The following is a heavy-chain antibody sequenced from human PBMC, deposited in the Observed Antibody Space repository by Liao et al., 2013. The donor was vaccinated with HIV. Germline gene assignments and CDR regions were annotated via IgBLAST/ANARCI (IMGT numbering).Heavy chain of an antibody. CDR1: GGSISSGSYY. Sequence: QVQLQESGPGLVKPSQTLSLTCTVSGGSISSGSYYWSWIRQPAGKGLEWIGRIYTSGITDYNPSLTSRVTISVDTSKNQFSLKLSSVTAADTALYYCARDAGGYCSGGSCYSGYYFDSWGQGTLVTVSS. D-gene: IGHD2-15*01. CDR2: IYTSGIT. CDR3: ARDAGGYCSGGSCYSGYYFDS. J-gene: IGHJ4*02. V-gene: IGHV4-61*02.